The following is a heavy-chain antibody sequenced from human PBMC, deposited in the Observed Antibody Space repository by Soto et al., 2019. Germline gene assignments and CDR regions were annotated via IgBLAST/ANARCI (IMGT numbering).Heavy chain of an antibody. CDR1: GGTFSSYT. V-gene: IGHV1-69*08. CDR3: ARDGRGPAARGDAFDI. Sequence: QVQLVQSGAEVKKPGSSVKVSCKASGGTFSSYTISWVRQAPGQGLEWMGRIIPILGIANYAQKFQGRVTITADKSTSTAYMELSSLRSEVTAVYYCARDGRGPAARGDAFDIWGQGTMVTVSS. D-gene: IGHD2-2*01. CDR2: IIPILGIA. J-gene: IGHJ3*02.